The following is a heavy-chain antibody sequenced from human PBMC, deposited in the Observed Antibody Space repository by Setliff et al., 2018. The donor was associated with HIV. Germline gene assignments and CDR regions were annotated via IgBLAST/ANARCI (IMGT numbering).Heavy chain of an antibody. CDR2: ITGSSDII. Sequence: GGSLRLSCAASGFTFSTYPMNWVRQAPGKGLEWVSYITGSSDIIHYADSVKGLFTVSRDNAKNSLYLQMNNLRAEDTAMYYCASPLIMTTVTKDYWGQGTLVTVSS. CDR3: ASPLIMTTVTKDY. V-gene: IGHV3-48*04. J-gene: IGHJ4*02. CDR1: GFTFSTYP. D-gene: IGHD4-17*01.